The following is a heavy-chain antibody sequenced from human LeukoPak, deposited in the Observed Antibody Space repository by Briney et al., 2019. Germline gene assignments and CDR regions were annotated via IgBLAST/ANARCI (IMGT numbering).Heavy chain of an antibody. CDR2: ISSSSIYI. J-gene: IGHJ5*02. Sequence: GGSLRLSCAASGFTFSSYSMNWVRQAPGKGLEWVSSISSSSIYIYYADSVKGRFTISRDNAKNSLYLQMNSLRAEDTALYHCARDTAAGSLRWFDPWGQGTLVTVSS. D-gene: IGHD6-25*01. CDR1: GFTFSSYS. V-gene: IGHV3-21*04. CDR3: ARDTAAGSLRWFDP.